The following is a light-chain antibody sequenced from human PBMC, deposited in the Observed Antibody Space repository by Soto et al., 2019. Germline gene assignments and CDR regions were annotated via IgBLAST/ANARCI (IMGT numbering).Light chain of an antibody. Sequence: EIALTQSPGTLSLSPGERATLSCRASQSVSSSYLAWYQQKPGQAPRLLIYGASSRATGIPDRFSGSGSGTDFTLTISRLEPEDFAVYYCQQYGSLPGTFGQGTKVDIK. CDR2: GAS. CDR1: QSVSSSY. V-gene: IGKV3-20*01. CDR3: QQYGSLPGT. J-gene: IGKJ2*02.